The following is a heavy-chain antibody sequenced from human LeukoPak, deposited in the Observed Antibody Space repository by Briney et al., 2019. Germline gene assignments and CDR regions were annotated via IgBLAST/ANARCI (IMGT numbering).Heavy chain of an antibody. Sequence: GGSLRLSCAASGFTVSSNYMSWVRQAPGKGLEWVSVIYSGGSTYYADSVKGRFTISRDNAKNSLYLQLNGLRAEDTAVYYCARGRFGGGAFDIWGQGTMVTVSS. CDR3: ARGRFGGGAFDI. CDR1: GFTVSSNY. D-gene: IGHD3-10*01. CDR2: IYSGGST. J-gene: IGHJ3*02. V-gene: IGHV3-53*01.